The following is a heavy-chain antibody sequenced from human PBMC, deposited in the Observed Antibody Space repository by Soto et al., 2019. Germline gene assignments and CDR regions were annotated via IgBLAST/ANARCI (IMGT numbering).Heavy chain of an antibody. CDR1: GGSISGSSYY. J-gene: IGHJ5*02. CDR2: IYYSGST. CDR3: ARLAAAGTRLRGP. Sequence: SETLSLTCTVSGGSISGSSYYWGWIRQPPGKGLEWIGSIYYSGSTYYNPSLKSRVTISVDTSKNQFSLKLSSVTAADTAVYYCARLAAAGTRLRGPWGQGTLVTVSS. D-gene: IGHD6-13*01. V-gene: IGHV4-39*01.